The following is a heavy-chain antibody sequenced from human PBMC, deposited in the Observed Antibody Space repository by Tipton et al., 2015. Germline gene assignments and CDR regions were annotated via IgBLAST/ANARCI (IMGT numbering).Heavy chain of an antibody. V-gene: IGHV3-13*01. D-gene: IGHD3-3*01. Sequence: SLRLSCAASGFTFSSSMHWVRQTTGKGLEWVSAIGTAGDTYYAGSVKGRFTISRDNSKKTLYLQMNSLRAEDTAVYYCAKERTYYGFWSGYYQGAFDSWGQGTLVTVSS. CDR1: GFTFSSS. CDR3: AKERTYYGFWSGYYQGAFDS. CDR2: IGTAGDT. J-gene: IGHJ4*02.